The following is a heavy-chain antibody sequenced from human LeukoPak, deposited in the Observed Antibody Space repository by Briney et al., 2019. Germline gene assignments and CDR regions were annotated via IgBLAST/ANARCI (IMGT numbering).Heavy chain of an antibody. J-gene: IGHJ4*02. D-gene: IGHD3-22*01. CDR2: INPNSSGT. CDR3: ARSYDSSGYSDY. V-gene: IGHV1-2*02. Sequence: ASVKVSCKASGYTFTGYYMHWVRQAPGQGLEWMGWINPNSSGTNYAQKFQGRVTMTRDTSISTAYMELSRLRSDDTAVYYCARSYDSSGYSDYWGQGTLVTVSS. CDR1: GYTFTGYY.